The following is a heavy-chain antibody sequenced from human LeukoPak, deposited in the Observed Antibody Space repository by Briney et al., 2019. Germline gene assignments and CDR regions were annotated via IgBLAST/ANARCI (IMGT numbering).Heavy chain of an antibody. CDR1: GFTFSSYA. D-gene: IGHD5-12*01. CDR3: AKDLYSGYDGRFPYAN. Sequence: GGSLRLSCAASGFTFSSYAMSWVRQAPGKGLEWVSAISGSGGSTYYADSVKGRFTISRDNSKNTPYLQMNSLRAEDTAVYYCAKDLYSGYDGRFPYANWGQGTLVTVSS. CDR2: ISGSGGST. J-gene: IGHJ4*02. V-gene: IGHV3-23*01.